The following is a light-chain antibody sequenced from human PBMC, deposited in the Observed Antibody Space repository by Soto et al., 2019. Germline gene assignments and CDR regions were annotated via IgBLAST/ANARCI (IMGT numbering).Light chain of an antibody. CDR2: AVS. CDR3: TSYTPSSTYV. J-gene: IGLJ1*01. CDR1: SSDVGNYDY. V-gene: IGLV2-14*03. Sequence: QSALTQPASVSGSPGQSITISCTGTSSDVGNYDYVSWYQQYPGKAPKLMIYAVSRRPSGVSNRFSGSKSGNTASLTISGLQAEDEADYYCTSYTPSSTYVVGTGTKVTVL.